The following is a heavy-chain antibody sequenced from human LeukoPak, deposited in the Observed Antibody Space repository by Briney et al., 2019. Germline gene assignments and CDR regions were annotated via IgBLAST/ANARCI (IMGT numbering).Heavy chain of an antibody. J-gene: IGHJ3*02. Sequence: ASVKVSCKASGYTFTGYYMHWVRQAPGQGLEWMGWINHNSGGTNYAQKFQGRVTMTRDTSISTAYMELSRLRSDDTAVYYCARCEWGAVFAFDIWGQGTMVTVSS. D-gene: IGHD1-26*01. CDR1: GYTFTGYY. CDR3: ARCEWGAVFAFDI. CDR2: INHNSGGT. V-gene: IGHV1-2*02.